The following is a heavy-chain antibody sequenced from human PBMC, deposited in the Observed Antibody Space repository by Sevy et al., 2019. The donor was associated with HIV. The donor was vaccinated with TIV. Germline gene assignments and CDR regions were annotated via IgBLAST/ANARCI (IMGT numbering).Heavy chain of an antibody. V-gene: IGHV3-23*01. CDR1: GIKFTSYT. CDR2: IDSSGGKT. CDR3: VKTWFDP. J-gene: IGHJ5*02. Sequence: GSLRLSCATSGIKFTSYTMTWVRQAPGKGPEWVSSIDSSGGKTYYADSVKGRFTISRDNSKNTLYLQMQDLTVEDTAVYYCVKTWFDPWGQGTLVTVSS.